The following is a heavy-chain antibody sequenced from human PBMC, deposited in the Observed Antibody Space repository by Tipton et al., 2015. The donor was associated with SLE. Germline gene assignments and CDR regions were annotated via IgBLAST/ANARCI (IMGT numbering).Heavy chain of an antibody. V-gene: IGHV4-39*07. Sequence: TLSLTCTVSDGSISSSSYYWGWIRQPPGKGLEWIGSIYYSGSTYYNPSLKSRVTISVDTSKNQFSLKLSSVTAADTAVYYCARCSSGWYNIYYYYMDVWGKGTTVTVSS. CDR1: DGSISSSSYY. CDR3: ARCSSGWYNIYYYYMDV. D-gene: IGHD6-19*01. CDR2: IYYSGST. J-gene: IGHJ6*03.